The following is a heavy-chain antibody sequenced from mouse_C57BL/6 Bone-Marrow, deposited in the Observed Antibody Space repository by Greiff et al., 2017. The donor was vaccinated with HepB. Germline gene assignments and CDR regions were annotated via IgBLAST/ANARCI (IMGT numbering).Heavy chain of an antibody. CDR2: ISSGSSTI. Sequence: EVHLVESGGGLVKPGGSLKLSCAASGFTFSDYGMHWVRQAPEKGLEWVAYISSGSSTIYYADTVKGRFTISRDNAKNTLFLQMTSLRSEDTAMYYCARENYGSSYVGVFFDYWGQGTTLTVSS. D-gene: IGHD1-1*01. V-gene: IGHV5-17*01. J-gene: IGHJ2*01. CDR3: ARENYGSSYVGVFFDY. CDR1: GFTFSDYG.